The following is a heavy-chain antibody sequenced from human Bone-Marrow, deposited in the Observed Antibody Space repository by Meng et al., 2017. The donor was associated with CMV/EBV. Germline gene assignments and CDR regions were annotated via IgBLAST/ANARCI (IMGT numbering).Heavy chain of an antibody. V-gene: IGHV3-7*01. CDR3: ARVPTYYDFWSGYPPGAFDI. Sequence: GESLKISCAASGFPFSSYWMSWVRQALGKGLEWVANIKQDGSEKYYVDSVKGRFTISRDNAKNSLYLQMNSLRAEDTAVYYCARVPTYYDFWSGYPPGAFDIWGQGTMVTVSS. J-gene: IGHJ3*02. CDR2: IKQDGSEK. CDR1: GFPFSSYW. D-gene: IGHD3-3*01.